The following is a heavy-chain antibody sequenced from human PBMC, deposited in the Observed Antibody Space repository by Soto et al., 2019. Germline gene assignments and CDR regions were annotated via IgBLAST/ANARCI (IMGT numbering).Heavy chain of an antibody. J-gene: IGHJ6*02. D-gene: IGHD2-2*01. V-gene: IGHV3-30-3*01. Sequence: QVQLVESGGGVVQPGRSLRLSCAASGFTFSSYAMHWVRQAPGKGLERVAVISYDGSNKYYADSVKGRFTISRDNSKNTLYLQMNSLRAEDTAVYYCASFDVVVPAARDGHYYYGMDVWGQGTTVTVSS. CDR2: ISYDGSNK. CDR3: ASFDVVVPAARDGHYYYGMDV. CDR1: GFTFSSYA.